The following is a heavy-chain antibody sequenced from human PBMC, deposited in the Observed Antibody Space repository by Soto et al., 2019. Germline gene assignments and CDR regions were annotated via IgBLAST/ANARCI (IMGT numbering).Heavy chain of an antibody. Sequence: PSPTLSLTCVISGDSVSSNSAGWNWIRQSPSRGLEWLGRTYYRSKWYSDYAISVKSRITINPDTSKNQFSLQFNSVTPEDTAMYYCATVEYGMDVWGQVTTVTVSS. CDR1: GDSVSSNSAG. J-gene: IGHJ6*02. CDR2: TYYRSKWYS. CDR3: ATVEYGMDV. D-gene: IGHD6-6*01. V-gene: IGHV6-1*01.